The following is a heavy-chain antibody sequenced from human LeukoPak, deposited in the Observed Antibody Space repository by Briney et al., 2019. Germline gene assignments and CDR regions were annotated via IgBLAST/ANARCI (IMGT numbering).Heavy chain of an antibody. D-gene: IGHD3-3*01. V-gene: IGHV3-53*01. J-gene: IGHJ6*03. CDR1: GFTVSSNY. Sequence: PGGSLRLSCAASGFTVSSNYMSWVRQAPGKGLEWVSVIYSGGSTYYADSVKSRFTISRDNSKNTLYLQMNSLRAEDTAVYYCAEDTSDFWSGYYSMTDYYYYMDVWGKGTTVTVSS. CDR3: AEDTSDFWSGYYSMTDYYYYMDV. CDR2: IYSGGST.